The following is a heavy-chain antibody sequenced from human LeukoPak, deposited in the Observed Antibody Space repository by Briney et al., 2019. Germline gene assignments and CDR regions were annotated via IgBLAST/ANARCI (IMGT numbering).Heavy chain of an antibody. CDR1: GYTLTELS. V-gene: IGHV1-24*01. Sequence: GASVKVSCTVSGYTLTELSMHWVRQAPGKGLEWMGGFDPEDGETIYAQKFQGRVTMTEDTSTDTAYMELSSLRSEDTAVYYCAAITMVREYYYYGMDVWGQGTTVTVSS. CDR3: AAITMVREYYYYGMDV. CDR2: FDPEDGET. J-gene: IGHJ6*02. D-gene: IGHD3-10*01.